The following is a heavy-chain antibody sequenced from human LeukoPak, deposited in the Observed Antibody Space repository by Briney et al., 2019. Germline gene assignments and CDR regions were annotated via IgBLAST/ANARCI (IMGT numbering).Heavy chain of an antibody. J-gene: IGHJ2*01. D-gene: IGHD2/OR15-2a*01. V-gene: IGHV3-11*04. CDR2: MSSTGNTI. CDR3: ARSSSYFTYFDL. CDR1: GFTLRHYY. Sequence: GGSLRLSCAASGFTLRHYYMSWIRQAPGKGLEWISYMSSTGNTIYYAESVKGRFTVSRDSANNSMSLQMTSLRAEDSAVYYCARSSSYFTYFDLWGRDTLVTVSS.